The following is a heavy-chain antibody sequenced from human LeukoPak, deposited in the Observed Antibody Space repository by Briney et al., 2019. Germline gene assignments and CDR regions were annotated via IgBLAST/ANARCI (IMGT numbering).Heavy chain of an antibody. CDR3: ARTVVVPAAIQYYYYMDV. CDR1: GYTFTSYD. D-gene: IGHD2-2*02. V-gene: IGHV1-8*01. J-gene: IGHJ6*03. CDR2: MNPNRGNT. Sequence: ASVKVSCKASGYTFTSYDINWVRQATGQGLEWMGCMNPNRGNTGYAQKFQGRVTMTRNTSISTAYMELSSLRSEDTAVYYCARTVVVPAAIQYYYYMDVWGKGATVTVSS.